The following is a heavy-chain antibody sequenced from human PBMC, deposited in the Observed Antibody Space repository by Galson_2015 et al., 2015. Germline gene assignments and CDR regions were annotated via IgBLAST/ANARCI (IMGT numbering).Heavy chain of an antibody. D-gene: IGHD3-22*01. CDR2: ISSSSSYI. V-gene: IGHV3-21*01. CDR3: ARDLAQYYYDSSGYSDFDY. CDR1: GFTFSSYR. Sequence: SLRLSRAASGFTFSSYRMNWVRQAPGKGLEWVSSISSSSSYIYYADSVKGRFTISRDNAKNSLYLQMNSLRAEDTAVYYCARDLAQYYYDSSGYSDFDYWGQGTLVTVSS. J-gene: IGHJ4*02.